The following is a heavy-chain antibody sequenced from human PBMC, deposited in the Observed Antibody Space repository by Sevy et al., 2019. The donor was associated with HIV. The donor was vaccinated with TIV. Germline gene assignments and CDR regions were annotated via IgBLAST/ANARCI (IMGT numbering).Heavy chain of an antibody. D-gene: IGHD3-22*01. CDR2: IRSKDYGGAT. V-gene: IGHV3-49*03. CDR1: GFTFGDYA. Sequence: GGSLRLSCTGSGFTFGDYAMSWFRQAPGMGLEWVVFIRSKDYGGATEYAASVKGRFTISRDDSKSIAYLQMNSLKPEDTAVYYCTRGYYYDSSGYSDYWGQGTLVTVSS. CDR3: TRGYYYDSSGYSDY. J-gene: IGHJ4*02.